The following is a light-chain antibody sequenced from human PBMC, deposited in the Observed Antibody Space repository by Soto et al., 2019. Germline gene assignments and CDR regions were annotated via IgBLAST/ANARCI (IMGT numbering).Light chain of an antibody. CDR1: QSIDSW. Sequence: IQLTQSPSALSSSVGYICTITCRASQSIDSWLAWSQQKPGKAPNLLISAASSLHSGVPSRFSGSGSGTDFTLTISSLQPEDFATYYCQQSYSTPPWTFGQGTKVDIK. V-gene: IGKV1-39*01. CDR3: QQSYSTPPWT. J-gene: IGKJ1*01. CDR2: AAS.